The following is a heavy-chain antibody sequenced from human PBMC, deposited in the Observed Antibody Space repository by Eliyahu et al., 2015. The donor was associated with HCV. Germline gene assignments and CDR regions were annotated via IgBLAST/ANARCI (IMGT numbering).Heavy chain of an antibody. CDR1: GFIFSNYN. CDR3: ARNFGS. Sequence: EVQLVESGGGFVQPGGSLRLSCAASGFIFSNYNMNWVRQAPGKGLGWVSSISGTSSTIYYADSVKGRFTISRDNAKNSVYLQMNSLRAEDTAVYYCARNFGSWGQGTLVTVSS. CDR2: ISGTSSTI. J-gene: IGHJ4*02. V-gene: IGHV3-48*01.